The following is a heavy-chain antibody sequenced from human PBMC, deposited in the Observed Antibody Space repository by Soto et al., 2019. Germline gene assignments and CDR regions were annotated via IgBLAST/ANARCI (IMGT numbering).Heavy chain of an antibody. CDR2: ISYDGSNK. Sequence: GGSLRLSCAASGFTFSSYGMHWVRQAPGKGLEWVAVISYDGSNKYYADSVKGRFTISRDNSKNTLYLQMNSLRAEDTAVYYCAKAKVATSNTHYYYYYGMDVWGQGTTVTVSS. CDR3: AKAKVATSNTHYYYYYGMDV. D-gene: IGHD5-12*01. V-gene: IGHV3-30*18. J-gene: IGHJ6*02. CDR1: GFTFSSYG.